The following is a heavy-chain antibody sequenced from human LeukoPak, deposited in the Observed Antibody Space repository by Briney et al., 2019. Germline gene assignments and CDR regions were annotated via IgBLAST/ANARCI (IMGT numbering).Heavy chain of an antibody. D-gene: IGHD3-10*01. J-gene: IGHJ4*01. V-gene: IGHV4-34*01. CDR2: MKQSGTP. Sequence: PSETLSLTCAVYGGSFSAFHWNWIRQSPAKGLEWLGEMKQSGTPRYNPSLQSRVTISVDKSKNQFSLNVRSVTAADTAVYYCASRPFLYGFRTYFDNWAHGTLVTVSS. CDR1: GGSFSAFH. CDR3: ASRPFLYGFRTYFDN.